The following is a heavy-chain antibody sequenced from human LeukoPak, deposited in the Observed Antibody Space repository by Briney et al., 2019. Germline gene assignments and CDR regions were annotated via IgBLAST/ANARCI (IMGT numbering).Heavy chain of an antibody. CDR2: ISGSSTYI. Sequence: GGSLRLSCAASGFTFSSYSMSWVRHAPGKGLERVSSISGSSTYIYYADSVKGRFTISRDNAKNSLYLQMNSMRAEDTAVYYCARFVWSTGYYLEYWGQGTLVTVSS. J-gene: IGHJ4*02. D-gene: IGHD3-22*01. V-gene: IGHV3-21*01. CDR1: GFTFSSYS. CDR3: ARFVWSTGYYLEY.